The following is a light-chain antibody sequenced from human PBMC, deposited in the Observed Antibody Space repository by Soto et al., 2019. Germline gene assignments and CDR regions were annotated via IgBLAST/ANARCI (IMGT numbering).Light chain of an antibody. CDR1: SSDVGGYNY. CDR2: SNN. CDR3: AAWDASLNGHVV. Sequence: QSALTQPASVSGSPGQSITISCTGTSSDVGGYNYVSWYQHHPGKAPKLLIYSNNQRPSGVPDRFSGSKSGTSASLAISGLQSDDEADYYCAAWDASLNGHVVFGGGTKLTVL. V-gene: IGLV2-14*03. J-gene: IGLJ2*01.